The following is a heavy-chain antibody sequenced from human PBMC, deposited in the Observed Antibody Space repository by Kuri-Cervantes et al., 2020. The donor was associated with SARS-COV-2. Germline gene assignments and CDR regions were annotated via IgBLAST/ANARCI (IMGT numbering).Heavy chain of an antibody. Sequence: ASVKVSCKASGYTFTGYYMHWVRQAPGQGLEWMGWINPNSGGTNYAQKFQGRVTMTRDTSISTAYMELSRLRSDDTAVYYCAREWCGGDCYSYYHYYYMDVWGKGTTVTVSS. D-gene: IGHD2-21*01. CDR3: AREWCGGDCYSYYHYYYMDV. V-gene: IGHV1-2*02. CDR1: GYTFTGYY. CDR2: INPNSGGT. J-gene: IGHJ6*03.